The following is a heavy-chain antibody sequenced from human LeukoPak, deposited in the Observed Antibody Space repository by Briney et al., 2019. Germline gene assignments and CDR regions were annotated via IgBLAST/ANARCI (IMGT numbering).Heavy chain of an antibody. D-gene: IGHD6-13*01. V-gene: IGHV3-7*01. J-gene: IGHJ4*01. CDR1: GFTFSSYW. Sequence: PGGSLRLSCTASGFTFSSYWMTWVRQAPGKGLEWVANIKEDGGEKSYVDSVKGRFTISRDNTKSSLYLQINSLRAEDTAVYYCARDGTAAGLYFDLWGQGTLVTVSS. CDR3: ARDGTAAGLYFDL. CDR2: IKEDGGEK.